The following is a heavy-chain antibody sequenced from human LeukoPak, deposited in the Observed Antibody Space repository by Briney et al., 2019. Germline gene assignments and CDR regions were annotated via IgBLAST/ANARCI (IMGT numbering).Heavy chain of an antibody. CDR3: ARGSSFDWLFPPPYYFDY. CDR2: ISASSGNT. Sequence: ASVKVSCKASGFTFASYGISWVRQAPGQGLEWMGWISASSGNTNYAQKLQGRVTMTTDTSTSTAYMELRSLRSDDTAVYYCARGSSFDWLFPPPYYFDYWGQGTLSPSPQ. D-gene: IGHD3-9*01. J-gene: IGHJ4*02. CDR1: GFTFASYG. V-gene: IGHV1-18*01.